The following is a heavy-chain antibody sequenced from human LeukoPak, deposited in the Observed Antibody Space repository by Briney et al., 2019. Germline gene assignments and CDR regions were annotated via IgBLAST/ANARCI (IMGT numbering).Heavy chain of an antibody. Sequence: GGSLRLSCTASGFTFDSYAMSWVRQAPGKGLEWVSAISGSGGSTYYADSVKGRFTIPRDNSKNTLYLQMNSLRAEDTAVYYCAKAAEKVAENDYWGQGTLVTVSS. CDR2: ISGSGGST. CDR3: AKAAEKVAENDY. V-gene: IGHV3-23*01. J-gene: IGHJ4*02. D-gene: IGHD2-15*01. CDR1: GFTFDSYA.